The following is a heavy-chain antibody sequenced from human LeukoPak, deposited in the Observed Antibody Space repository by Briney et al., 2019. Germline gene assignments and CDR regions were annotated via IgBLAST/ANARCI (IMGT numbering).Heavy chain of an antibody. CDR1: GYTFTSYG. V-gene: IGHV1-18*01. CDR2: ISAYNGNS. D-gene: IGHD3-10*01. Sequence: ASVKVSCKASGYTFTSYGISWVRQAPGQGLEWMGWISAYNGNSKYVRKLQGRVSMTTDTSTSTAYMDLRSLRSDDTAVYYCARDLITMVRGVSDASDIWGQGTMVTVSS. CDR3: ARDLITMVRGVSDASDI. J-gene: IGHJ3*02.